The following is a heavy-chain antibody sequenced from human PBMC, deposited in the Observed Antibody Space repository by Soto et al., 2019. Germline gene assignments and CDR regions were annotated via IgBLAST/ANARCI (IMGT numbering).Heavy chain of an antibody. V-gene: IGHV3-23*01. CDR2: ISGSGGTT. CDR1: GFTFSSYA. CDR3: ANLRAYSTGWYGTCAFDI. D-gene: IGHD6-19*01. Sequence: EVQLFESGGGLVQPGGSLRLSCAASGFTFSSYAMSWVRQSPGKGLEWVSGISGSGGTTYYADSVKARFTISRDNSKNTLYLQMNSLRAEDTALYYCANLRAYSTGWYGTCAFDIWGQGTMVTVSS. J-gene: IGHJ3*02.